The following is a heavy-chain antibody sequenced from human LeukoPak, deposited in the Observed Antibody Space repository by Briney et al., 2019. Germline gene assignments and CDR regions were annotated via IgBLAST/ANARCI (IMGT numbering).Heavy chain of an antibody. CDR1: GGTFSSYA. D-gene: IGHD3-10*01. J-gene: IGHJ4*02. CDR2: IIPIFGTA. V-gene: IGHV1-69*13. Sequence: ASVKVSCKASGGTFSSYAISWVRQAPGQGLEWMGGIIPIFGTANYAQKFQGRVTITADESTSTAYMELSSLRSEDTAVYYCAREGRRYYGSGSLLGYWGQGTLVTVSS. CDR3: AREGRRYYGSGSLLGY.